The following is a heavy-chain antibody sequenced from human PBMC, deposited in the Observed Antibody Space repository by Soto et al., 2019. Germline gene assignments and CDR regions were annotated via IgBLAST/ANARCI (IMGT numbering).Heavy chain of an antibody. J-gene: IGHJ4*02. D-gene: IGHD3-22*01. CDR1: GDPVSSGSFY. CDR2: VYYTGNS. CDR3: ARKDYDSRIDF. V-gene: IGHV4-61*01. Sequence: SETLSLTCTVSGDPVSSGSFYWSWIRQPPGKGLEWIGYVYYTGNSNNNPSLNSRVTISIDTSKNEFSLKLRSVTAADTAVYYCARKDYDSRIDFWGQGTLVTVSS.